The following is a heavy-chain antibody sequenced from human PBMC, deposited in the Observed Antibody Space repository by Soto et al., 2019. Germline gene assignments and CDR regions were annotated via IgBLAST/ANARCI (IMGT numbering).Heavy chain of an antibody. J-gene: IGHJ6*02. D-gene: IGHD4-17*01. CDR1: GGSISSYY. Sequence: SETLSLTCTVSGGSISSYYWSWIRQPSGKGLEWIGYIYYSGSTNYNPSLKSRVTISVDTSKNQFSLKLSSVTAADTAVYYCSARRVTTSYYYYYYGMDVWGQGTQVTVSS. V-gene: IGHV4-59*01. CDR3: SARRVTTSYYYYYYGMDV. CDR2: IYYSGST.